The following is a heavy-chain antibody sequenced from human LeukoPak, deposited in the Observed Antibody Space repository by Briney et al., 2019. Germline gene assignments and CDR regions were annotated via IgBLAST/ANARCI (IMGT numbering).Heavy chain of an antibody. CDR2: ISSSTSYI. J-gene: IGHJ4*02. CDR3: ARENSGSYYQFDC. D-gene: IGHD1-26*01. Sequence: GGSLRLSCAASGFTFSSYAMNWVRQAPGKGLEWVSSISSSTSYIYYADSVKGRFTISRDNAKNSLYLQMNSLRPEDTAVYYCARENSGSYYQFDCWGQGTLVTVSS. CDR1: GFTFSSYA. V-gene: IGHV3-21*01.